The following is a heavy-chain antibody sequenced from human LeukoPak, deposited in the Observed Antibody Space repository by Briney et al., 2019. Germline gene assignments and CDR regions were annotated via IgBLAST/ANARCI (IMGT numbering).Heavy chain of an antibody. CDR3: ARDPHVQLNAFDI. Sequence: SEKLSCNASGSTFSINTISWGRQIPGPRLEWMGRIIPIFGTANYAQKFQGRVTITTDESTSTAYMELSSLRSEDTAVYYCARDPHVQLNAFDIWGRGTMVTVSS. CDR2: IIPIFGTA. J-gene: IGHJ3*02. V-gene: IGHV1-69*05. CDR1: GSTFSINT. D-gene: IGHD1-1*01.